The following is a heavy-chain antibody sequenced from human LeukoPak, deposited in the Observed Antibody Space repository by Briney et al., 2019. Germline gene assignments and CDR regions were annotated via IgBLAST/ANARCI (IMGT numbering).Heavy chain of an antibody. CDR2: IYTSGST. CDR1: GGSFSGYY. D-gene: IGHD4/OR15-4a*01. V-gene: IGHV4-4*07. Sequence: SETLSLTCAVYGGSFSGYYWSWIRQPAGKGLEWIGRIYTSGSTNYNPSLKSRVTMSVDTSKNQFSLKLSSVTAADTAVYYCARDVIDYGYYYYGMDVWGQGTTVTVSS. J-gene: IGHJ6*02. CDR3: ARDVIDYGYYYYGMDV.